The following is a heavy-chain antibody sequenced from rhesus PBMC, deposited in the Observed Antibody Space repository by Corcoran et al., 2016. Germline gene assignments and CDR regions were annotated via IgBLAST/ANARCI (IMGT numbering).Heavy chain of an antibody. CDR1: GYRFPNYW. D-gene: IGHD6S26*01. J-gene: IGHJ4*01. Sequence: EVPLVQSGAEVKRPGESLKISCKTSGYRFPNYWISWVRQMPGKGLEWMGAIDPSDSDTSSSPSFQGLVTISADRSISTAYLQWSSLKASDSATYYCAKPRTTYSSGWSGFDFWGQGVLVIVSS. CDR2: IDPSDSDT. CDR3: AKPRTTYSSGWSGFDF. V-gene: IGHV5-2*01.